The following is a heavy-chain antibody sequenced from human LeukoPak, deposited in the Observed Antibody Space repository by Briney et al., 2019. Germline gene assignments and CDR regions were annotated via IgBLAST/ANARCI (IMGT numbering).Heavy chain of an antibody. CDR3: ARGARSSSSWRLGNWFDP. CDR1: GGSISSYY. V-gene: IGHV4-59*12. CDR2: IYYSGST. J-gene: IGHJ5*02. Sequence: SETLSLICTVSGGSISSYYWSWIRQPPGKGLEWIGYIYYSGSTNYNPSLKSRVTISVDTSKNQFSLKLSSVTAADTAVYYCARGARSSSSWRLGNWFDPWGQGTLVTVSS. D-gene: IGHD6-13*01.